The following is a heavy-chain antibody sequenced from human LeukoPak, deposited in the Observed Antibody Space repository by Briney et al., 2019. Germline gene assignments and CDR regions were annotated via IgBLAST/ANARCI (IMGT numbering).Heavy chain of an antibody. J-gene: IGHJ4*02. CDR1: GFTFSSYA. CDR3: AKDCRPMVRGKTCYFDY. D-gene: IGHD3-10*01. Sequence: GGSLRLSCAASGFTFSSYAMSWVRQAPGKGLEWASAISGSGGSTYYADSVKGRFTISRDNSKNTLYLQMNSLRAEDTAVYYCAKDCRPMVRGKTCYFDYWGQGTLVTVSS. CDR2: ISGSGGST. V-gene: IGHV3-23*01.